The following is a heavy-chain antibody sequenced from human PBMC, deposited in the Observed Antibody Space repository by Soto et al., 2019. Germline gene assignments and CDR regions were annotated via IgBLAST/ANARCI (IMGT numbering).Heavy chain of an antibody. CDR1: GGTFSSYT. D-gene: IGHD2-8*01. V-gene: IGHV1-69*02. Sequence: SVKVSCKASGGTFSSYTISWVRQAPGQGLEWMGRIIPILGIANYAQKFQGRVTITADKSTSTAYMELSSLRSEDTAVYYCASTLYCTNGVCPFDYWGQGTLVTVSS. J-gene: IGHJ4*02. CDR3: ASTLYCTNGVCPFDY. CDR2: IIPILGIA.